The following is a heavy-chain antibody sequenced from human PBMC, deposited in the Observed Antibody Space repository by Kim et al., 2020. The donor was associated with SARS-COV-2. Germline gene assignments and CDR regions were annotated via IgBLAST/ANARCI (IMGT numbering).Heavy chain of an antibody. D-gene: IGHD3-10*01. CDR2: IDPDNGDT. V-gene: IGHV1-3*01. Sequence: ASVKVSCKASGYTLIDYSIHWVRQAPGQGLEWMGWIDPDNGDTNYPQKFQGRVTITRDTSTGTAYMELSSLGYEDTAMYYCATVTWFGSSNYFDY. J-gene: IGHJ4*01. CDR1: GYTLIDYS. CDR3: ATVTWFGSSNYFDY.